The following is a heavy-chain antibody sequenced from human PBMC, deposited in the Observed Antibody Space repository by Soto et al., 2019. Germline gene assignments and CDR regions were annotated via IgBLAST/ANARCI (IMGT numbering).Heavy chain of an antibody. D-gene: IGHD3-10*01. Sequence: QLQLQESGPGLVKPSQTLSLTCAVSGASISRGGSSWSWIRQAPGTGLEWIGYIYHNGITNYNPCIKSRVTISVDKSQNQFSLSLNFVTAADTAVYYCARGLAVRGSYGLDVWGQGTTVTVSS. CDR1: GASISRGGSS. CDR2: IYHNGIT. CDR3: ARGLAVRGSYGLDV. V-gene: IGHV4-30-2*01. J-gene: IGHJ6*02.